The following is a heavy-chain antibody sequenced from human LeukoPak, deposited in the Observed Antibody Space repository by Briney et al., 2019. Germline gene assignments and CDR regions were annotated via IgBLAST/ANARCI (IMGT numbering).Heavy chain of an antibody. D-gene: IGHD5-24*01. CDR3: ARSNNYGFDY. CDR2: IIGDGGTT. J-gene: IGHJ4*02. V-gene: IGHV3-74*03. Sequence: GGSLRLSCAASGFTFSSYWMHWVRQAPGKGLVWVSHIIGDGGTTTYADSVKGRFTISRDNAKNTLYLQMNSLRAEDTAVFYCARSNNYGFDYWGQGTLVTVSS. CDR1: GFTFSSYW.